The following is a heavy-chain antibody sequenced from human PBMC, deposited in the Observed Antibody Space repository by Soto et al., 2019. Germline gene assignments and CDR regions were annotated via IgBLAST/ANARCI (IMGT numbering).Heavy chain of an antibody. D-gene: IGHD6-13*01. Sequence: SETLSLTCTVAGGSISSGGYYWSWIRQHPGKGLEWIGTTYYGASSYYNPSLRSRITILLDASTNQLSLKLSSVTAADTAVYFCVRVAVSASWYETDSWGQGILVTVSS. J-gene: IGHJ4*02. CDR1: GGSISSGGYY. CDR2: TYYGASS. V-gene: IGHV4-39*07. CDR3: VRVAVSASWYETDS.